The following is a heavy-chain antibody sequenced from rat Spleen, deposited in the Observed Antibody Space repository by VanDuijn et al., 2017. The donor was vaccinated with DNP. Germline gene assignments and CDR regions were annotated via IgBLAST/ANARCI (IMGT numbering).Heavy chain of an antibody. J-gene: IGHJ2*01. D-gene: IGHD4-4*01. Sequence: EVQLVESGGGLVQPGRSLKLSCAASGFTFSNYDMAWVRQAPTKGLEWVASISTSGGSTKYGDSVKGRFTISRDNAKNTLYLQMNSLRSEDMATYYCARCNSGHFDYWGQGVMVPVSS. CDR3: ARCNSGHFDY. CDR1: GFTFSNYD. V-gene: IGHV5S13*01. CDR2: ISTSGGST.